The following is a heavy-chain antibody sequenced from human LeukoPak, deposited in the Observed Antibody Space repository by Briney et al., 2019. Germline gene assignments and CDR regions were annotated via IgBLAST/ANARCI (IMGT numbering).Heavy chain of an antibody. Sequence: GGSLRLSCAASGFTFSSYWMHWVRQAPGKGLVWVSRINSDGSGTSYADSVKGRFTISRDNAKNTLYLQMNSLRAEDTAVYYCAGFWGYYYGMDVWGQGTTVTVSS. CDR3: AGFWGYYYGMDV. V-gene: IGHV3-74*01. D-gene: IGHD3-16*01. CDR2: INSDGSGT. CDR1: GFTFSSYW. J-gene: IGHJ6*02.